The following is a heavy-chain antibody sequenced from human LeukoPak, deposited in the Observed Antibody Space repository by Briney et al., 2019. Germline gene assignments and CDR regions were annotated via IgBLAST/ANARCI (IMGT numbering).Heavy chain of an antibody. CDR2: ISAYNGNT. CDR3: ARDLYCSGGSCYSPTSGDY. Sequence: GASVKVSCKASGGTFSSYAISWVRQAPGQGLEWMGWISAYNGNTNYAQKLQGRVTMTTDTSTSTAYMELRSLRSDDTAVYYCARDLYCSGGSCYSPTSGDYWGQGTLVTVSS. CDR1: GGTFSSYA. D-gene: IGHD2-15*01. V-gene: IGHV1-18*01. J-gene: IGHJ4*02.